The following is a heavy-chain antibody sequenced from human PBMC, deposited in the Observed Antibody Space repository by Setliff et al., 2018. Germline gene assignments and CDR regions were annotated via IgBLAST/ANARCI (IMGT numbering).Heavy chain of an antibody. CDR2: IYYSGST. CDR1: GGSISSSSYY. CDR3: ARLGGSSTSGGFYYFYYYMDV. Sequence: PSETLSLTCTVSGGSISSSSYYWGWIRQPPGKGLEWIGSIYYSGSTYYNPSLKSRVTISVDTSKNQFSLNLSSVTAADTAVYCCARLGGSSTSGGFYYFYYYMDVWGKGTTVTVSS. V-gene: IGHV4-39*01. D-gene: IGHD2-2*01. J-gene: IGHJ6*03.